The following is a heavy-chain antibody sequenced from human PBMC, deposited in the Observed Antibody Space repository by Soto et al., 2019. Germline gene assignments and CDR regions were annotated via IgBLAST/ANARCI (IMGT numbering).Heavy chain of an antibody. CDR2: INPSGGST. CDR1: GYTFTSYY. J-gene: IGHJ6*02. Sequence: GASVKVSCKASGYTFTSYYMHWVRQAPGQGLEWMGIINPSGGSTSYAQKFQGRVTMTRDTSTSTVYMELSSLRSEDTAVYYCAREYYDFWSGYWVPYYYYGMDVWGQGTTVTSP. D-gene: IGHD3-3*01. V-gene: IGHV1-46*01. CDR3: AREYYDFWSGYWVPYYYYGMDV.